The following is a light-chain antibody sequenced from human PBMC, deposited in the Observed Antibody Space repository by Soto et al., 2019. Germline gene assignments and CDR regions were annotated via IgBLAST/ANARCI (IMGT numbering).Light chain of an antibody. CDR2: DVS. V-gene: IGLV2-11*01. CDR3: YTYAGTSWV. J-gene: IGLJ3*02. CDR1: SSYIGIYNY. Sequence: QSVLTQPRSVSGSPGQSVTISCTATSSYIGIYNYVCWYQQYPGKAPKLMIHDVSKRPSGVPDRFSGSKSGNTASLTISGLQTEDEADYYCYTYAGTSWVFGGGTKLTVL.